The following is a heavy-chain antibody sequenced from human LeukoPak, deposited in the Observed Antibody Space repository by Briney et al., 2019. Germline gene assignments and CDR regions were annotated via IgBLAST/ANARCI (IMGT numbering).Heavy chain of an antibody. CDR3: ARRGRDGYNGDAFDI. CDR2: IYSGGST. J-gene: IGHJ3*02. V-gene: IGHV3-53*04. CDR1: GFTFNNYG. D-gene: IGHD5-24*01. Sequence: PGGSLRLSCAASGFTFNNYGLIWVRQAPGKGLEWVSVIYSGGSTYYADSVKGRFAISRHNSKNTLYLQMNSLRAEDTAVYYCARRGRDGYNGDAFDIWGQGTMVTVSS.